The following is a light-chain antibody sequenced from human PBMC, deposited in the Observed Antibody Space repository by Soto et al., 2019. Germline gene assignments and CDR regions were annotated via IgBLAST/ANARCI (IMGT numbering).Light chain of an antibody. CDR1: SSDVGAYNS. CDR3: SSYAGATNLV. V-gene: IGLV2-8*01. J-gene: IGLJ2*01. Sequence: QSALTQPPSASGSPGQSVTISCTGTSSDVGAYNSVSWYQHYPGKAPKLLIYEVSKRPSGVPDRFSGSKSGNTASLTVPGLQAEDEADYYCSSYAGATNLVFGGGTQLTVL. CDR2: EVS.